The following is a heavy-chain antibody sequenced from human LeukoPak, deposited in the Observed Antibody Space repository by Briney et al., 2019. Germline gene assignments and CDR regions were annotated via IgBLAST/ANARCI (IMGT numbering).Heavy chain of an antibody. D-gene: IGHD3-22*01. CDR1: VGSISTTSYF. J-gene: IGHJ4*02. CDR2: INHSGST. Sequence: PSETLSLTCTVSVGSISTTSYFWGWIRQPPGKGLEWIGEINHSGSTNYNPSLKSRVTISVDTSKNQFSLKLSSVTAADTAVYYCARSRTYYYDSSGLDYWGQGTLVTVSS. V-gene: IGHV4-39*07. CDR3: ARSRTYYYDSSGLDY.